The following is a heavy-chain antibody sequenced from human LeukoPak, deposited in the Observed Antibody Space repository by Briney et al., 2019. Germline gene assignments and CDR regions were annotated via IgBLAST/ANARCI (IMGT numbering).Heavy chain of an antibody. CDR3: ARGPRCSGGTFYSQIFDH. CDR1: GYTFTSYG. CDR2: ISAYNGNT. Sequence: ASVKLSCKASGYTFTSYGISWVRQAPGQGLEWMGWISAYNGNTNYAQKLQGRVTMTTDTSTSTAYMELRSLRSDDTAVYYCARGPRCSGGTFYSQIFDHGGKGTLVTVS. J-gene: IGHJ4*02. D-gene: IGHD2-15*01. V-gene: IGHV1-18*01.